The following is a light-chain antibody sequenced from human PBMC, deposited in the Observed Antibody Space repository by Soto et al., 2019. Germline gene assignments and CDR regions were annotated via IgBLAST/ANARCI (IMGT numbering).Light chain of an antibody. CDR3: QQYNKWPVT. CDR1: QSVWSSY. J-gene: IGKJ5*01. V-gene: IGKV3D-15*01. CDR2: GAS. Sequence: EIVLTQSPGTLSLSPGERATLSCRASQSVWSSYLAWYQQKPGQTPRLLIYGASTRDTDIPARFSGSGSGTEFTLTISSLQSEDFAVYYCQQYNKWPVTFGQGTRLEIK.